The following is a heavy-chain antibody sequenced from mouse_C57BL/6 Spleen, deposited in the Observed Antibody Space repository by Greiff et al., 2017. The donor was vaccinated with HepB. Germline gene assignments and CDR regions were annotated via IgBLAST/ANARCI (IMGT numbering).Heavy chain of an antibody. CDR1: GYTFTNYW. Sequence: SGAELVRPGTSVKMSCKASGYTFTNYWIGWAKQRPGHGLEWIGDIYPGGGYTNYNEKFKGKATLTADKSSSTAYMQFSSLTSEDSAIYYCARYRSSYPWYFDVWGTGTTVTVSS. J-gene: IGHJ1*03. CDR3: ARYRSSYPWYFDV. D-gene: IGHD1-1*01. V-gene: IGHV1-63*01. CDR2: IYPGGGYT.